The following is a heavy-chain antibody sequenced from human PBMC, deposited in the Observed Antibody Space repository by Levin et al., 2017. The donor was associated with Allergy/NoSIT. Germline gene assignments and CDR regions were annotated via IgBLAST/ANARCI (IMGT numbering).Heavy chain of an antibody. D-gene: IGHD3-16*01. Sequence: GGSLRLSCAASGFTFSNYGMTWVRQAPGKGLEWVSAISGSGGNTYDADSVKGRFTISRDNSKNTLYLQMNSLRAEDTALYYCAKLMLGLDAFDIWGQGTMVTVSS. V-gene: IGHV3-23*01. CDR3: AKLMLGLDAFDI. CDR2: ISGSGGNT. J-gene: IGHJ3*02. CDR1: GFTFSNYG.